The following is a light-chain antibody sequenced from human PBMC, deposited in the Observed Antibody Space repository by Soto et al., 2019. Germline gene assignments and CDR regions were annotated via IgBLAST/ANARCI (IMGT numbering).Light chain of an antibody. J-gene: IGKJ1*01. CDR2: VAS. Sequence: DIVWTQSPDTLSLSPVDRATLSCRASQSVDNYLAWYQQKPGQAPRLLIYVASTRATGIPDRFSGSGSGTDFTLTISRLEPEDFAVYYCQQYGSSGTFGQGTKVDIK. CDR3: QQYGSSGT. CDR1: QSVDNY. V-gene: IGKV3-20*01.